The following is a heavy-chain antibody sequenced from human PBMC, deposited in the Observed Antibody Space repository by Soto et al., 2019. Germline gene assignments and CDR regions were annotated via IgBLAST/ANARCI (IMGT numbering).Heavy chain of an antibody. J-gene: IGHJ5*02. D-gene: IGHD2-21*02. CDR2: INVYNGDR. V-gene: IGHV1-18*01. CDR3: ARLQLGGDRMLNWFDP. Sequence: QVQVVQSGPELKKPGASVKVSCKAQGYIFTKYGIGWVRQAPGHGLEWMGLINVYNGDRKVAQKFQDRVSMTTDTATDTAYMELKSLRSGDTALYYCARLQLGGDRMLNWFDPWGQGTLVTVSS. CDR1: GYIFTKYG.